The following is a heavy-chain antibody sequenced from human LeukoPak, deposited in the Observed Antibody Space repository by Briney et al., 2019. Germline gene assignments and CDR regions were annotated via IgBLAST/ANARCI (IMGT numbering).Heavy chain of an antibody. CDR1: GGSISSYH. V-gene: IGHV4-59*01. CDR2: IYYSGST. Sequence: SETLSLTCTVSGGSISSYHWSWIRQPPGKGLECIGYIYYSGSTHYNPSLKSRVTISVDTSKNQFSLKLSSVTAADTAVYFCARGFRGDNFDYWGQGTLVTVSS. D-gene: IGHD7-27*01. CDR3: ARGFRGDNFDY. J-gene: IGHJ4*02.